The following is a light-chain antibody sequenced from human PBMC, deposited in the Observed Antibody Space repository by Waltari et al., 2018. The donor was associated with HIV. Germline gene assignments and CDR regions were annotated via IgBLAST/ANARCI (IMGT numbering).Light chain of an antibody. V-gene: IGLV2-8*01. CDR3: SSYAGSNNLGV. Sequence: QSALTQPPSASGSPGQSVTISCTGTSSDVGGYDYVSWYQQHPGKAPTLIIYDVNKRPSGVPDRCSGSKSGNTASLTVSGLQSEDEADYYCSSYAGSNNLGVFGGGTKLTVL. J-gene: IGLJ2*01. CDR2: DVN. CDR1: SSDVGGYDY.